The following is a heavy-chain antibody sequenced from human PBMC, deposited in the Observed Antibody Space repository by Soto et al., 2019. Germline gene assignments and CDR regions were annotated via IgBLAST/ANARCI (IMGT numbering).Heavy chain of an antibody. Sequence: QVQLVQSGAEVKKPGASVKVSCTASGYTFIDYYMHWVRQAPGQGLEWMGWINPSSGGTHYAQKFQGRVAMTRATFISIGYMERSRLKSDDTAMYYCASDRGYDCPAASCYALSGLDVWGQGTRVTVSS. J-gene: IGHJ6*02. V-gene: IGHV1-2*02. CDR3: ASDRGYDCPAASCYALSGLDV. CDR2: INPSSGGT. D-gene: IGHD2-15*01. CDR1: GYTFIDYY.